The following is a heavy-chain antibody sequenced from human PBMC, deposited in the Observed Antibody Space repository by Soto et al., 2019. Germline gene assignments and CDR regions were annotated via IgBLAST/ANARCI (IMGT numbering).Heavy chain of an antibody. J-gene: IGHJ6*02. D-gene: IGHD5-12*01. CDR3: AKDLNPTRVYSGYDQYFYYYAMDV. Sequence: KGLEWVSTISGSGYITYYADSVKGRFTISRDNPKNTLYLQMNSLRAEDTAIYFCAKDLNPTRVYSGYDQYFYYYAMDVWGHGTTVTVSS. CDR2: ISGSGYIT. V-gene: IGHV3-23*01.